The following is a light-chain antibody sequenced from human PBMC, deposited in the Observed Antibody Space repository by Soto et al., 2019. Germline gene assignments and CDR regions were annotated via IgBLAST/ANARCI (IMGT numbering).Light chain of an antibody. CDR2: DAS. CDR1: QSISSW. CDR3: QLDGNFTMT. V-gene: IGKV1-5*01. Sequence: ITLYPATLFLTLPERGTITFRASQSISSWLAWYQQKPGKAHKLLIYDASSLESGAPSRFSGRGSGTDFTPTITRLAREDFAVYYCQLDGNFTMTFGQGTKVDIK. J-gene: IGKJ1*01.